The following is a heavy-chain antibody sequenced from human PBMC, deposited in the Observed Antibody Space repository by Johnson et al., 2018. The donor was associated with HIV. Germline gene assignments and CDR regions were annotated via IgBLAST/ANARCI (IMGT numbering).Heavy chain of an antibody. CDR3: ARERPAYSSSSSHAFDI. Sequence: VQLVESGGGVVQPGRSLRLSCAASGFTVSSNYMSWVRQAPGKGLEWVSVIYSGGSTYYTDSVKGRFTISRDNSKNTLSLQMNSLRAEDTAVYYCARERPAYSSSSSHAFDIWGQGTMVTVSS. CDR2: IYSGGST. D-gene: IGHD6-6*01. J-gene: IGHJ3*02. CDR1: GFTVSSNY. V-gene: IGHV3-66*01.